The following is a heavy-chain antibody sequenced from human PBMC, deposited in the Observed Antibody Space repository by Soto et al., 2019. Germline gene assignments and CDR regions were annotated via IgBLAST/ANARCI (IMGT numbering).Heavy chain of an antibody. CDR3: ARVPLGYCSGGSCPNGMDV. J-gene: IGHJ6*02. CDR1: GFTVSSNY. V-gene: IGHV3-53*01. CDR2: IYSGGST. D-gene: IGHD2-15*01. Sequence: GGSLRLSCAASGFTVSSNYMSWVRQAPGKGLEWVSVIYSGGSTYYADSVKGRFTISRDNSKNTLYLQMNSLRAEDTAVYYCARVPLGYCSGGSCPNGMDVWGQGTTVTVSS.